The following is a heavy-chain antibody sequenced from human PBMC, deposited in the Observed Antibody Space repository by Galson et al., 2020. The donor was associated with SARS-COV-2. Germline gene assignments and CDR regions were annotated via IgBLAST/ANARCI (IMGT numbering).Heavy chain of an antibody. D-gene: IGHD1-26*01. J-gene: IGHJ4*02. CDR3: ARPYSGSYHAYFDY. Sequence: GGSLRLSCAASGFTFSSYAMHWVRQAPGKGLEWVAVISYDGSNKYYADSVKGRFTISRDNSKNTLYLQMNSLRAEDTAVYYCARPYSGSYHAYFDYWGQGTLVTVSS. CDR2: ISYDGSNK. CDR1: GFTFSSYA. V-gene: IGHV3-30*04.